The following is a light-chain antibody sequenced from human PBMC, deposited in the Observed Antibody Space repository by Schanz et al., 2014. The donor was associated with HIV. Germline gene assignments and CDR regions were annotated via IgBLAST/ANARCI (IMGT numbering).Light chain of an antibody. CDR2: VNSDGSH. J-gene: IGLJ2*01. Sequence: QLVLTQSPSASASLGASVKLTCTLSSGHSTYVIAWHQQQPEKGPRYLMKVNSDGSHNKGDGIPDRFSGSSSGAERYLTISILQSEDEADYYCQTWGTGIQVFGGGTKLTVL. CDR1: SGHSTYV. V-gene: IGLV4-69*02. CDR3: QTWGTGIQV.